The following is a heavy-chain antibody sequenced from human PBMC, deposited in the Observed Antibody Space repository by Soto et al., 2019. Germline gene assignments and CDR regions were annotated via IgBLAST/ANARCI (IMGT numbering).Heavy chain of an antibody. Sequence: GESLKISCKGSGYSFISYWIGWVRQMPGKGLEWMGIIYPGDSDSRYSPSFQGQVSISVDKSISTAYLQWSSLKASDTAMYYCVRLNTALVRYFDGMDVWGQGTTVTVSS. V-gene: IGHV5-51*01. J-gene: IGHJ6*02. CDR1: GYSFISYW. CDR3: VRLNTALVRYFDGMDV. CDR2: IYPGDSDS. D-gene: IGHD5-18*01.